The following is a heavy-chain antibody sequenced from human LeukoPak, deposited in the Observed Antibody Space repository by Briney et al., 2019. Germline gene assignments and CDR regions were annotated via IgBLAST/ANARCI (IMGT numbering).Heavy chain of an antibody. D-gene: IGHD3-3*01. V-gene: IGHV3-30*18. CDR2: ISYDGSNK. CDR3: AKDYEYYFDY. CDR1: GFTFNDYG. J-gene: IGHJ4*02. Sequence: GGSLRLSCAASGFTFNDYGMHWVRQAPGKGLEWVAVISYDGSNKYYTDSVKGRFTISRDNSKSTLYLQMNSLRAEDTAVYYCAKDYEYYFDYWGQGTLVTVSS.